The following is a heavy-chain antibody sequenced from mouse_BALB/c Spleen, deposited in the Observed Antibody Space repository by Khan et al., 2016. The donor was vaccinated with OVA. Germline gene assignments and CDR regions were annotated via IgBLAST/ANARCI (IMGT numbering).Heavy chain of an antibody. J-gene: IGHJ4*01. Sequence: QIQLVQSGPELKKPGETVKISCKASGYTFTSFGMNWVKQAPGKGLEWMGWINTYTGEPTYADDFKGRFAFSLETSASTASLQINNLKTEDTATYFCARPPDFSDTIAYWGQGTSVTVSS. CDR1: GYTFTSFG. CDR2: INTYTGEP. CDR3: ARPPDFSDTIAY. V-gene: IGHV9-3-1*01.